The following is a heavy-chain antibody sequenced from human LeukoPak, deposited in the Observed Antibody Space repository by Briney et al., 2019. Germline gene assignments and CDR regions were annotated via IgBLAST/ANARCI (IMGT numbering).Heavy chain of an antibody. V-gene: IGHV3-21*01. D-gene: IGHD2-8*01. CDR1: GFTFSSYS. CDR3: ARGTRTQYNGVITY. CDR2: ISSSSSYI. Sequence: GGSLRLSCAASGFTFSSYSMNWVRQAPGKGLEWVSSISSSSSYIYYADSVKGRFTISRDNAKNSLYLQMNSLRAEDTAVYCCARGTRTQYNGVITYWGRGTLVTVSS. J-gene: IGHJ4*02.